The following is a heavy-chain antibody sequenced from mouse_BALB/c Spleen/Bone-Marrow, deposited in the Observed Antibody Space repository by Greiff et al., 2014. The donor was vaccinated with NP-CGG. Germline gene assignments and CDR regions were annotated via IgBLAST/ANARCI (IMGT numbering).Heavy chain of an antibody. Sequence: QVQLQQSGAELVRPGTSVKVSCQASGSAFTNYLIEWVNQTPGQGLEWIGVNNPGSGGNNYNEKFKGKATLTADKYSSTVYIQLSILTSDDSAVYFCARSIYDGYSEAMDYWGQGTSVTVSA. CDR1: GSAFTNYL. V-gene: IGHV1-54*03. D-gene: IGHD2-3*01. CDR3: ARSIYDGYSEAMDY. CDR2: NNPGSGGN. J-gene: IGHJ4*01.